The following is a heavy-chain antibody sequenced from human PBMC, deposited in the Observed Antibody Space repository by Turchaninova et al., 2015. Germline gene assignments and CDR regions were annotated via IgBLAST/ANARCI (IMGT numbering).Heavy chain of an antibody. CDR2: INHSGST. CDR3: ARGKWIQLWLLDY. J-gene: IGHJ4*02. Sequence: QVQLQRWGAGLLKPSEPLSLPWAVYGGSFSGYYWSWIRQPPGKGLEWIGEINHSGSTNYNPSLKSRVTISVDTSKNQFSLKLSSVTAADTAVYYCARGKWIQLWLLDYWGQGTLVTVSS. D-gene: IGHD5-18*01. V-gene: IGHV4-34*01. CDR1: GGSFSGYY.